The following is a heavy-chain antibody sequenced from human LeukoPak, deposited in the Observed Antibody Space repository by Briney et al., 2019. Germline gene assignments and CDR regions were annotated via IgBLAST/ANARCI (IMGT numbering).Heavy chain of an antibody. CDR2: ISNSGNT. CDR1: VHPHQRYY. CDR3: ARAGSGYSFDN. D-gene: IGHD3-22*01. J-gene: IGHJ4*02. Sequence: TLSLLRTVSVHPHQRYYWLWTRQPPGKGLEWIGYISNSGNTNNNPYLKSRLTMSIDTSKNQFSLRLNSVTSADTAVYYCARAGSGYSFDNWGQGKLVTVSS. V-gene: IGHV4-59*07.